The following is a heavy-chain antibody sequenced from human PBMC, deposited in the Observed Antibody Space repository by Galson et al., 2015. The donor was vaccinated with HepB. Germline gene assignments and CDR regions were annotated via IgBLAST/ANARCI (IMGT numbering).Heavy chain of an antibody. CDR3: AKSIGVAGTWDWFDP. V-gene: IGHV3-23*01. J-gene: IGHJ5*02. D-gene: IGHD6-19*01. CDR1: GFTFSSYA. Sequence: SLRLSCAASGFTFSSYAMSWVRQAPGKGLEWVSAISGSCGSTYYADSVKGRFAISRDNSKNTLYLQMNSLRAEDTAVYYCAKSIGVAGTWDWFDPWGQGTLVTVSS. CDR2: ISGSCGST.